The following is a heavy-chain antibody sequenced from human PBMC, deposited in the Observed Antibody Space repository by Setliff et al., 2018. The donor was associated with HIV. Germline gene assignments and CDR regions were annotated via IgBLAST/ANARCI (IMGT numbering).Heavy chain of an antibody. CDR3: ARRPNWGLFDL. Sequence: NPSETLSLTCTVSGGSISSYYWSWIRQPPGKGLEWIGYIYYSGSTNYNPSLKSRVTISVDTSKNQFSLKLSSVTAADTAVYYCARRPNWGLFDLWGRGTLVTVSS. J-gene: IGHJ2*01. CDR2: IYYSGST. D-gene: IGHD7-27*01. V-gene: IGHV4-59*08. CDR1: GGSISSYY.